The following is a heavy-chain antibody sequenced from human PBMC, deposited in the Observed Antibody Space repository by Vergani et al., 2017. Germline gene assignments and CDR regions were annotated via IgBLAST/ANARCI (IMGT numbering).Heavy chain of an antibody. CDR2: IYTSGST. CDR3: AGDSSSSKFDY. CDR1: GGSFSGYY. Sequence: QVQLQQWGAGLLKPSETLSLTCVVYGGSFSGYYWSWIRQPPGKGLEWIGRIYTSGSTTYNPSLKRRVTMSVDTSKNQFSRKLSSVTAADTAVYCCAGDSSSSKFDYWGQGTLVTVSS. D-gene: IGHD6-13*01. J-gene: IGHJ4*02. V-gene: IGHV4-59*10.